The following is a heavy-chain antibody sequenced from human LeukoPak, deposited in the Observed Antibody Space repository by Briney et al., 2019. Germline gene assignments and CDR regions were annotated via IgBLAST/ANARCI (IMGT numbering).Heavy chain of an antibody. V-gene: IGHV3-30*18. J-gene: IGHJ4*02. CDR3: AKDMYYYDSSGYGDY. Sequence: PGRSLRLSCAASEFTFSSYGMHWVRQAPGKGLEWVAVISYDGSNKYYADSVKGRFTISRDNSKNTLYLQMNSLRAEDTAVYYCAKDMYYYDSSGYGDYWGQGTLVTVSS. CDR2: ISYDGSNK. CDR1: EFTFSSYG. D-gene: IGHD3-22*01.